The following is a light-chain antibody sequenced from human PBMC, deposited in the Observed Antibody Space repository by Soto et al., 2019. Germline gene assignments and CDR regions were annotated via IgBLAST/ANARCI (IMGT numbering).Light chain of an antibody. CDR3: SSYSTMGTYV. CDR2: EVS. V-gene: IGLV2-14*01. CDR1: SSDVGRYDY. Sequence: QSALTQPASVSWSPGQSITISCTGTSSDVGRYDYVSWYQQHPGKAPKLMVSEVSHRPSGVSNRFSGSKSGNTASLTISGLQAEDEADYYCSSYSTMGTYVFGAGTKGTVL. J-gene: IGLJ1*01.